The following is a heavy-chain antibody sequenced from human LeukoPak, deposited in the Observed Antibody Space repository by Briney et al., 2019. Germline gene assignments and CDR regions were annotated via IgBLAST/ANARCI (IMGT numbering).Heavy chain of an antibody. D-gene: IGHD3-22*01. CDR3: ASGYDSSGSLDY. CDR2: INHSGST. Sequence: PSETLSLTCAVYGGSFSGYYWSWICQPPGKGLEWIGEINHSGSTNYNPSLKSRVTISVDTSKNQFSLKLSSVTAADTAVYYCASGYDSSGSLDYWGQGTLVTVSS. J-gene: IGHJ4*02. CDR1: GGSFSGYY. V-gene: IGHV4-34*01.